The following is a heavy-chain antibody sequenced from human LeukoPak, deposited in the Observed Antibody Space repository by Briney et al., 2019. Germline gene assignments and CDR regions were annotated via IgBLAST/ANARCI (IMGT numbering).Heavy chain of an antibody. Sequence: PGGSLRLSCAASGFMFSSNWMSWVRQAPGKGLEWVANIKQDGSEKNYVDSVKGRFTISRDNAKNSLYLQMNSLRAEDTAVYYCASGLELDYWGQGTLVTVSS. CDR2: IKQDGSEK. CDR3: ASGLELDY. V-gene: IGHV3-7*03. CDR1: GFMFSSNW. J-gene: IGHJ4*02.